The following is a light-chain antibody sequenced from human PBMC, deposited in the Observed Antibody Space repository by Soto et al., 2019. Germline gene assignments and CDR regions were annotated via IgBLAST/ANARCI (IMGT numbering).Light chain of an antibody. J-gene: IGKJ2*01. V-gene: IGKV1-9*01. CDR3: QQLTSYPRVYS. Sequence: DIQLTQSPSFLSASVGVRVTITCRASQGISSYLAWYQQNPGKAPKLLFYAASTLQSGVPSRFSGSGSETKFTLTISSLHPEDFATYYCQQLTSYPRVYSFGQATKLEIK. CDR2: AAS. CDR1: QGISSY.